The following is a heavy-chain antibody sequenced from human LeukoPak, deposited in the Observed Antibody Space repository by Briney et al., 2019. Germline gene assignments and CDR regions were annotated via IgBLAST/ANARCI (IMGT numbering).Heavy chain of an antibody. D-gene: IGHD3-22*01. CDR3: ARSEDYYDSSGYVNIYDY. J-gene: IGHJ4*02. Sequence: GGSLRLSCAASGFTFSTYAMHWVRQAPGKGLEYVSAISSNGGSTYYASSVKGRFTISRDNSKNTLYLQMGSLRAEDMAVYYCARSEDYYDSSGYVNIYDYWGQGTLVTVSS. CDR1: GFTFSTYA. V-gene: IGHV3-64*01. CDR2: ISSNGGST.